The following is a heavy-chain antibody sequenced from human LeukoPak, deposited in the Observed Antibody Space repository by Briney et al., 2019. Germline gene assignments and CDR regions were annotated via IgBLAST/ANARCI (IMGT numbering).Heavy chain of an antibody. J-gene: IGHJ4*02. Sequence: ASVKVSCKASGYTFTSYGIIWVRQAPGQGLQWMEWISAHNGKTNYAQNLQGRLTMTTDTSTNTVYLELRRLTSDDTAVYYCARDGTTLLLDYWGQGTLVTVSS. CDR1: GYTFTSYG. V-gene: IGHV1-18*01. D-gene: IGHD4-11*01. CDR3: ARDGTTLLLDY. CDR2: ISAHNGKT.